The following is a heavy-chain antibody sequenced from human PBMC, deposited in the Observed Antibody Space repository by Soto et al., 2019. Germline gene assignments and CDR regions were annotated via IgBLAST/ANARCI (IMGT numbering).Heavy chain of an antibody. J-gene: IGHJ4*02. D-gene: IGHD3-9*01. V-gene: IGHV3-9*01. CDR3: AKAPHHLLTGSVFDF. CDR2: ISWNSDII. CDR1: ELKFDDYA. Sequence: EVQLVESGGGLVQPGRSLRLSCTASELKFDDYAMHWVRQRPGKGLEWVAGISWNSDIIAYTDSVKGRFTISRDNGKNSLYLQMGSLRAEYTALYYCAKAPHHLLTGSVFDFWCQGTLVTFSS.